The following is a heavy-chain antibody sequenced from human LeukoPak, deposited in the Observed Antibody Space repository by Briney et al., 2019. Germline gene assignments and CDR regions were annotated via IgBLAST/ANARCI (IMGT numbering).Heavy chain of an antibody. J-gene: IGHJ6*02. V-gene: IGHV3-49*04. CDR2: IRSKAYGGTT. CDR1: GFTFGDYA. CDR3: TREVDYGDYVSPYGMDV. Sequence: PGVSLGLSCTASGFTFGDYAMSWVRQTPGKGLEWVGFIRSKAYGGTTEYAASVKGRFTISRDDSKSIAYLQMNSLKTEDTAVYYCTREVDYGDYVSPYGMDVWGQGTTVTVSS. D-gene: IGHD4-17*01.